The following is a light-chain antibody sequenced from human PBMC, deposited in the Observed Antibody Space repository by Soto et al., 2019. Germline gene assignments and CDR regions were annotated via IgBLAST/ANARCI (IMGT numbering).Light chain of an antibody. V-gene: IGKV1D-12*01. J-gene: IGKJ2*01. CDR2: AAS. CDR1: QDISSW. CDR3: QQANSFPYT. Sequence: DIQMTQSPSSVSASVGDRVTITCRASQDISSWLAWYQQKPGKAPNLLIYAASSLQSGVPPRFGGSGSGTDFTLTISSLQPEDFATYYCQQANSFPYTFGQGTKLAIK.